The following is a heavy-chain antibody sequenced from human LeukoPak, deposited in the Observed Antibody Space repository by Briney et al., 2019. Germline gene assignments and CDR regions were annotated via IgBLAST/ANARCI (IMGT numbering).Heavy chain of an antibody. V-gene: IGHV3-21*01. D-gene: IGHD2-15*01. CDR3: ARDPGRSGGSCYSDY. CDR1: GFTFSSYG. CDR2: ISSSGSGTYI. J-gene: IGHJ4*02. Sequence: AGGSLRLSCAASGFTFSSYGMHWVRQAPGKGLEWVSTISSSGSGTYIYYADSVKGRFTISRDNAKNSLYLQMNSLRAEDTAVYYCARDPGRSGGSCYSDYWGQGTLVTVSS.